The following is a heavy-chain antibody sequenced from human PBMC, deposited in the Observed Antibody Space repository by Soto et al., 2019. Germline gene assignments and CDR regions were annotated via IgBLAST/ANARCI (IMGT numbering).Heavy chain of an antibody. Sequence: GGSLRLSCAASGFTFSSYDMHWVRQATGKGLEWVSAIDTAGDTYYPGSVKGRFTISRENAKNSLYLQMNSLRAGDTAVYYCARVLPYYYYMDVWGKGTTVTVSS. D-gene: IGHD3-10*01. V-gene: IGHV3-13*01. J-gene: IGHJ6*03. CDR3: ARVLPYYYYMDV. CDR1: GFTFSSYD. CDR2: IDTAGDT.